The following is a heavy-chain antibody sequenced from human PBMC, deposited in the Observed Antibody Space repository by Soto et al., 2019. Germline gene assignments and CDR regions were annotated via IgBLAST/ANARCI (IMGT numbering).Heavy chain of an antibody. CDR2: IYYSGST. CDR1: GGSISSYY. CDR3: ARLGANFYYYYYGMDV. Sequence: PSETLSLTCTVSGGSISSYYWSWIRQPPGKGLEWIGYIYYSGSTNYNPSLKSRVTISVDTSKNQFSLKLSSVTAADTAVYYCARLGANFYYYYYGMDVWGQGTTVTVS. D-gene: IGHD1-26*01. V-gene: IGHV4-59*01. J-gene: IGHJ6*02.